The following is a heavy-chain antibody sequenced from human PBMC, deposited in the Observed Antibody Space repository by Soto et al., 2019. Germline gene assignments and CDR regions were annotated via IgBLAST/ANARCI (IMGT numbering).Heavy chain of an antibody. CDR3: ARQVREVNWFDP. CDR2: IWYDGSNK. CDR1: GFTFSSYG. D-gene: IGHD3-10*01. V-gene: IGHV3-33*01. J-gene: IGHJ5*02. Sequence: GGSLRLSCAASGFTFSSYGMHWVRQAPGKGLEWVAVIWYDGSNKYYADSVKGRFTISRDNSKNTLYLQMNSLRAEDTAVYYCARQVREVNWFDPWGQGTLVTVSS.